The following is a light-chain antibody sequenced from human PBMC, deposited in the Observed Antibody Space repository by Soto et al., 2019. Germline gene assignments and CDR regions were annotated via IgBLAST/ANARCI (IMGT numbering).Light chain of an antibody. CDR3: QKYNSAPLT. J-gene: IGKJ4*01. V-gene: IGKV1-27*01. CDR1: QGIAPY. Sequence: DVQMTQSPSSLSAFVGDRVTITCRASQGIAPYLAWFQQKPGKVPKLLIYATSTLQSGVPSRFSGSGSGTDFTLTISSLQPEDVGTYYSQKYNSAPLTFGGGTKVEIK. CDR2: ATS.